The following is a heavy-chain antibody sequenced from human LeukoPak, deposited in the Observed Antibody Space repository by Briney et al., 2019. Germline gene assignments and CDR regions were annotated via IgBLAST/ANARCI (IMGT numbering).Heavy chain of an antibody. J-gene: IGHJ4*02. CDR3: ASIGDYVAFDY. V-gene: IGHV3-7*01. Sequence: GGSLRLSCAASGFSLSDYWMSWVRQTPGKRLEWVANIKQDGSEKNYVGSVKGRFNIFRDNVKNSLYLQTNSLRAEDTAVYYCASIGDYVAFDYWGQGTLVTVSS. CDR1: GFSLSDYW. CDR2: IKQDGSEK. D-gene: IGHD4-17*01.